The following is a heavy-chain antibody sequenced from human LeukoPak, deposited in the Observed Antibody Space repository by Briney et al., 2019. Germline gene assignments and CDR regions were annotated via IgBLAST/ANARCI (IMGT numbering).Heavy chain of an antibody. J-gene: IGHJ5*02. V-gene: IGHV1-2*02. CDR3: ARDSLYDFWSGTREFDP. CDR1: GYSFTDYY. Sequence: ASVKVSCKASGYSFTDYYMHWVRQAPGQGLEWMGWINPNSGGTNYAQKLQGRVTMTTDTSTSTAYMELRSLRSDDTAVYYCARDSLYDFWSGTREFDPWGQGTLVTVSS. CDR2: INPNSGGT. D-gene: IGHD3-3*01.